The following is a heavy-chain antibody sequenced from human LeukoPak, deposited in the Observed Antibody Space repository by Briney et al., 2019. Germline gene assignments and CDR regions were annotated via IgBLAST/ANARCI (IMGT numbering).Heavy chain of an antibody. Sequence: SVKVSCKASGYTFTSYGISWVRQAPGQGLEWMGRIIPIFGTANYAQKFQGRVTITTDESTSTAYMELSSLRSEDTAVYYCARVDEYSSSSPYYYYYMDVWGKGTTVTVSS. CDR1: GYTFTSYG. V-gene: IGHV1-69*05. CDR2: IIPIFGTA. D-gene: IGHD6-6*01. J-gene: IGHJ6*03. CDR3: ARVDEYSSSSPYYYYYMDV.